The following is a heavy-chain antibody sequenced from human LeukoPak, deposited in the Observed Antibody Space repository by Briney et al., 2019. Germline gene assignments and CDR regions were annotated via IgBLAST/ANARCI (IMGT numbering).Heavy chain of an antibody. D-gene: IGHD5-18*01. CDR2: ISYDGRKK. CDR3: AKDSGSPWIQLWLRS. CDR1: GFTFSGYG. Sequence: GGSLRLSCAASGFTFSGYGMNWVRQAPGKGLEWVAVISYDGRKKFYADTVKGRFTVSRDNSKNTQYLQMNSLRAEDTAVYYCAKDSGSPWIQLWLRSWGQGTLVTVSS. J-gene: IGHJ4*02. V-gene: IGHV3-30*18.